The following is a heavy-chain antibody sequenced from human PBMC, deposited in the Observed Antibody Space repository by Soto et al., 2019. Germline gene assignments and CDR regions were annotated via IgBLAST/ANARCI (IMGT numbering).Heavy chain of an antibody. V-gene: IGHV3-33*01. CDR2: IWHDGSNI. D-gene: IGHD5-18*01. CDR3: AREAHTSIASRAFDV. J-gene: IGHJ3*01. Sequence: GGSLRLSCAASGFTFRNYGMHWVRQAPGKGLEWVAVIWHDGSNIKYGDSVKGRFTISRDNSKNTLHLQMSSLRADDTAVYFCAREAHTSIASRAFDVWGQGTMVTVSS. CDR1: GFTFRNYG.